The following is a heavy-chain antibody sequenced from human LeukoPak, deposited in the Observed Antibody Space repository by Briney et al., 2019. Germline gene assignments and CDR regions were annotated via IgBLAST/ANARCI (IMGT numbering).Heavy chain of an antibody. V-gene: IGHV4-59*01. CDR2: IYYSGST. CDR3: ARVRVDIVATIDWYFDY. Sequence: SETLSLTCTVSGGSISSYYWSWIRQPPGKGLEWIGYIYYSGSTNYNPSLKSRVTISVDTSKNQFSLKLSSVTAAGTAVYYCARVRVDIVATIDWYFDYWGQGTLVTVSS. CDR1: GGSISSYY. D-gene: IGHD5-12*01. J-gene: IGHJ4*02.